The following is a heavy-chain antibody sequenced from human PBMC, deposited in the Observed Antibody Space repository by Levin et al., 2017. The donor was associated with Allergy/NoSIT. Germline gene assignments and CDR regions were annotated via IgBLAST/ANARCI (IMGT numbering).Heavy chain of an antibody. J-gene: IGHJ6*02. CDR3: ARSKDYGMDV. V-gene: IGHV3-13*01. CDR1: GFTFSDYD. CDR2: IAAAGDT. Sequence: PGGSLRLSCAASGFTFSDYDMHWVRQATGKGLECVSTIAAAGDTYYTGSVKGRFTISRENAKNSLYLQVNSLRAGDTAVYYCARSKDYGMDVWGQGTTVTVSS.